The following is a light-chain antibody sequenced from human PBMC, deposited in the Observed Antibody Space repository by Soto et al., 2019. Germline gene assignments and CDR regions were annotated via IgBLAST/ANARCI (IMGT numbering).Light chain of an antibody. CDR1: QSVSSSY. V-gene: IGKV3-20*01. CDR2: GAS. CDR3: QQYGSSADT. J-gene: IGKJ2*01. Sequence: EIVLTQSPGTLSLSPGERATLSCRASQSVSSSYLAWYQQKPGQAPRLLIDGASSRATGIPDRFSGSGSGTDFTLTISRLEAEDCAVYYCQQYGSSADTFGQGTKLEIK.